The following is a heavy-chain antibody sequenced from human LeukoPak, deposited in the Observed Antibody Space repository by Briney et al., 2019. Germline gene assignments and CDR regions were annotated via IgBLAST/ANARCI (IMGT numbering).Heavy chain of an antibody. CDR3: ARSLGYCSSTSCPKFDY. CDR1: GFDFEDYA. J-gene: IGHJ4*02. Sequence: PGGSLRLSCAASGFDFEDYAIHWVRQVPGKGLEWVSGISWNSGAKAYADSVRGRFTISRDNAKNSLYLQMNSLRAEDTAVYYCARSLGYCSSTSCPKFDYWGQGTLVTVSS. V-gene: IGHV3-9*01. CDR2: ISWNSGAK. D-gene: IGHD2-2*01.